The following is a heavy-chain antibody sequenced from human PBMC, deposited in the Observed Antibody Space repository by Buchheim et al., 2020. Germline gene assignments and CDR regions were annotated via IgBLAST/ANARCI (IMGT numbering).Heavy chain of an antibody. J-gene: IGHJ4*02. V-gene: IGHV3-30*03. CDR3: AGDSSGSTVPFDY. Sequence: QVQLVESGGGVVQPGRSLRLSCAASGFTFSSYGMHWVRQAPGKGLEWVAVISYHGSNKYYADSVKGRFTISRDNSKNTLYLQMNSLRAEDTAVYYCAGDSSGSTVPFDYWGQATL. CDR1: GFTFSSYG. D-gene: IGHD3-22*01. CDR2: ISYHGSNK.